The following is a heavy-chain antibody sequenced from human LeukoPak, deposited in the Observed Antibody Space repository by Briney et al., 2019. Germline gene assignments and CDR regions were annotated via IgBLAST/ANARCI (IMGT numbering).Heavy chain of an antibody. V-gene: IGHV4-4*09. CDR3: ARTDRFSSSFDY. CDR1: GGSISSYY. CDR2: IYTSGST. Sequence: SETLSLTCTVSGGSISSYYWSWIRQPPGKGLEWIGYIYTSGSTNYNPSLKSRVTISVDTPKNQFSLKLSSVTAADTAVYYCARTDRFSSSFDYWGQGTLVTVSS. D-gene: IGHD6-6*01. J-gene: IGHJ4*02.